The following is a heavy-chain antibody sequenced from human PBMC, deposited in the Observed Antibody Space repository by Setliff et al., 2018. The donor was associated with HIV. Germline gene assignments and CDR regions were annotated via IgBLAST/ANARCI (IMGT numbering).Heavy chain of an antibody. CDR3: ARGMYSSGWYDAFDI. CDR1: GGTFNSYA. V-gene: IGHV1-69*13. D-gene: IGHD6-19*01. Sequence: SVKVSCKASGGTFNSYAINWVRQAPGQGLEWMGGIIPVFGTANYAQNFQGRVTITADESTSTACMELSSLRSEDTAVYYCARGMYSSGWYDAFDIWGQGTMVTVSS. J-gene: IGHJ3*02. CDR2: IIPVFGTA.